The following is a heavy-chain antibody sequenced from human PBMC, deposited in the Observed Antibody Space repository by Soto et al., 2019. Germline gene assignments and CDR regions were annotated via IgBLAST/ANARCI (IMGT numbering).Heavy chain of an antibody. CDR1: GFTFSSYS. V-gene: IGHV3-21*01. CDR3: ARDSGRLVPAYYYYGMDV. D-gene: IGHD2-2*01. Sequence: EVQLVESGGGLVKPGGSLRLSCAASGFTFSSYSMNWVRQAPGKGLEWVSSISSSSSYIYYADSVKGRFTISRDNAKNSLYLQMNSLRAEDTAVYYCARDSGRLVPAYYYYGMDVWGQGTTVTVSS. J-gene: IGHJ6*02. CDR2: ISSSSSYI.